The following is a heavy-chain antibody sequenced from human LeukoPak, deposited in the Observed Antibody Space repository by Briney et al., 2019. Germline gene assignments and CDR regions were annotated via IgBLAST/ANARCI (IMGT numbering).Heavy chain of an antibody. Sequence: GRSLRLSCAASGFTFSSYAMHWVRQAPGKGLEWVAVISYDGSNKYYAGSVKGRFTISRDNSKNTLYLQMNSLRAEDTAVYYCAREELQGAFDIWGQGTMVTVSS. J-gene: IGHJ3*02. D-gene: IGHD1-26*01. CDR1: GFTFSSYA. V-gene: IGHV3-30-3*01. CDR3: AREELQGAFDI. CDR2: ISYDGSNK.